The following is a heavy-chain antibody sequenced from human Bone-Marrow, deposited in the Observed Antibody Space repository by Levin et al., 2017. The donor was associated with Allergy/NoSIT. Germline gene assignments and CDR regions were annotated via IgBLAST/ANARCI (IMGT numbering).Heavy chain of an antibody. V-gene: IGHV4-39*01. J-gene: IGHJ6*03. CDR3: ARHARDHYYSYHYMDV. Sequence: PSETLSLTCTVSGGSISSSSYYWGWIRQPPGKGLEWIGSIYYGGSTYYNPSLKSRVTISVDTSKNQFSLRLSSVTAADTAVYYCARHARDHYYSYHYMDVWQRDHGHRLL. CDR2: IYYGGST. CDR1: GGSISSSSYY.